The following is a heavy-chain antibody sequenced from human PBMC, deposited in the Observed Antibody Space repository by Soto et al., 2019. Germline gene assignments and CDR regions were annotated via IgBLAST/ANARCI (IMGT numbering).Heavy chain of an antibody. D-gene: IGHD2-15*01. CDR2: INHSGST. V-gene: IGHV4-34*01. CDR1: GGSFSGYY. Sequence: PSETLSLTCAVYGGSFSGYYWNWIRQPPGKGLEWIGEINHSGSTNYNPSLKSRVTISVDTSKNQFSLKLSSVTAADTAVYYCARDRYCSGGSCLAAFDIWGQGTMVT. CDR3: ARDRYCSGGSCLAAFDI. J-gene: IGHJ3*02.